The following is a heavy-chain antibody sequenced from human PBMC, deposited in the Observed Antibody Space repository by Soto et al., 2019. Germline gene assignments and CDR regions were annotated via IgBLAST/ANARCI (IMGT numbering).Heavy chain of an antibody. V-gene: IGHV1-58*01. CDR2: IVVGSGNT. Sequence: SVKVSCKASGFTFTSSAVQWVRQARGQRLEWIGWIVVGSGNTNYAQKFQERVTITRDMSTSTAYMELSSLRSEDTAVYYCAARSGYSYGPRGYYYYGMDVWGQGTTVTDSS. CDR3: AARSGYSYGPRGYYYYGMDV. D-gene: IGHD5-18*01. CDR1: GFTFTSSA. J-gene: IGHJ6*02.